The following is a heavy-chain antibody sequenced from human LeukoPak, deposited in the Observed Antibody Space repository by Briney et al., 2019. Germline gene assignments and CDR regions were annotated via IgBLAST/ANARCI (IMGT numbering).Heavy chain of an antibody. CDR3: EKAGNAYNWNPFDR. CDR2: ISDDGSNK. Sequence: GRSLRLSCAGSGFTFSNYGMHWVRQAPGKGLVCVALISDDGSNKYYAESVKGRISISRDNSMNTLYLQMNSLRAEDTAVYYCEKAGNAYNWNPFDRWGQGILVTVSS. J-gene: IGHJ4*02. CDR1: GFTFSNYG. D-gene: IGHD1-20*01. V-gene: IGHV3-30*18.